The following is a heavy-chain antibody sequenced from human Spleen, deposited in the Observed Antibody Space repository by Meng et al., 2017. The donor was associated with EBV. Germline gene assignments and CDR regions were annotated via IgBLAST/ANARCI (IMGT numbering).Heavy chain of an antibody. Sequence: QVHLVQSGAEVKKPGDSVKVSVKASEYNFTDYYIHWVRQAPAQGLEWMGRINPNSGGTNSAQKFQGRVTMTRGTSVSTAYMELSRLTSDDTAVYYCARYVGLRDFDYWGQGTLVTVSS. D-gene: IGHD1-26*01. V-gene: IGHV1-2*06. CDR3: ARYVGLRDFDY. J-gene: IGHJ4*02. CDR1: EYNFTDYY. CDR2: INPNSGGT.